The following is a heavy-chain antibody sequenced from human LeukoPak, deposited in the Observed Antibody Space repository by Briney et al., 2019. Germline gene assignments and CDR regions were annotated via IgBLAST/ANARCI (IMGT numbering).Heavy chain of an antibody. J-gene: IGHJ4*02. CDR1: GFTFDDYA. D-gene: IGHD3-10*01. V-gene: IGHV3-43*02. CDR3: AKDTRFSVTDLDY. CDR2: ISGDGGTT. Sequence: GGSLRLSCAASGFTFDDYAMHWVRQAPGKGLEWVSLISGDGGTTYYAGPVKGRFTISRDNSKNSLYLQMNSLTTEDTALYYCAKDTRFSVTDLDYWGQGTLVTVSS.